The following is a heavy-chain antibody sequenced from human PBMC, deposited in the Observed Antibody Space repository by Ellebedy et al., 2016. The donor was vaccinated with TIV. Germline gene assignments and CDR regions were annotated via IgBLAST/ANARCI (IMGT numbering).Heavy chain of an antibody. D-gene: IGHD1-26*01. CDR2: ISYSGST. V-gene: IGHV4-61*08. Sequence: MPSETLSLTCTVSGGSISSGDYYWSWIRQPPGKGLEWIGYISYSGSTNYNPSLKSRVTISVDTSKNQFSLKLSSVTAADTAVYYCARHGVGAPFDYWGQGTLVTVSS. CDR3: ARHGVGAPFDY. CDR1: GGSISSGDYY. J-gene: IGHJ4*02.